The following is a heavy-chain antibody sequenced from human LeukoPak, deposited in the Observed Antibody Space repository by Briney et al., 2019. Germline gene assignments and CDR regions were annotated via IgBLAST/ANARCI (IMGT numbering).Heavy chain of an antibody. CDR2: IIPIFGTA. CDR1: GGTFSSYA. J-gene: IGHJ4*02. CDR3: ARSSRGWNGVDY. V-gene: IGHV1-69*05. Sequence: SVKVSCKASGGTFSSYAISWVRQAPGQGLEWMGRIIPIFGTANYAQKFQGRVTITTDESTSTAYMELSSLRSEDTAVYYCARSSRGWNGVDYWGQGTLVTVSS. D-gene: IGHD1-1*01.